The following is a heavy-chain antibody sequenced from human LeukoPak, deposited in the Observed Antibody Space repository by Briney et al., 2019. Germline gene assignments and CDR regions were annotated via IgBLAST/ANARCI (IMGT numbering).Heavy chain of an antibody. CDR1: GYTFTSYG. CDR2: ISAYNGNT. J-gene: IGHJ4*02. D-gene: IGHD3-22*01. Sequence: GASVKVSCKASGYTFTSYGISWVRQAPGQGLEWMGWISAYNGNTNYAQKLQGRVTMTTDTSTSTAYMELRSLRSDDTAVYYCARKEGYYYDSSGPLPFDYWGQGTLVTVSS. V-gene: IGHV1-18*01. CDR3: ARKEGYYYDSSGPLPFDY.